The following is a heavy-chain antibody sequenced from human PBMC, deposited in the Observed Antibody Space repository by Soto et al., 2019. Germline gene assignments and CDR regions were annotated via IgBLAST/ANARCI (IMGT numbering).Heavy chain of an antibody. V-gene: IGHV4-30-4*01. J-gene: IGHJ5*02. CDR3: ARDWGYSSSFGFGNWFDP. CDR1: GGSISSGDYY. Sequence: QVQLQESGPGLVKPSQTLSLTCTVSGGSISSGDYYWSWIRQPPGKGLEWIGYIYYSGSTYYNPSLKSRFTISVDTSKNQFSLKLSSVTAADTAVYYCARDWGYSSSFGFGNWFDPWGQGTLVTVSS. CDR2: IYYSGST. D-gene: IGHD6-6*01.